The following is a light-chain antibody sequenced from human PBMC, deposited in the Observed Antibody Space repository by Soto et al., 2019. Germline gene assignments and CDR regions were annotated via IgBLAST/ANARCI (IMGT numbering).Light chain of an antibody. CDR3: CLYAGSTNDV. CDR2: EVS. Sequence: LTQPPSSSVCPVQSATISCTGTSSCVGGYTYVSWSQQHPGKAPKLMICEVSKRHSGVPDRFSGTRSGNPASLRVSGLRAEDEDIYYCCLYAGSTNDVYGPGPKVTVL. CDR1: SSCVGGYTY. J-gene: IGLJ1*01. V-gene: IGLV2-8*01.